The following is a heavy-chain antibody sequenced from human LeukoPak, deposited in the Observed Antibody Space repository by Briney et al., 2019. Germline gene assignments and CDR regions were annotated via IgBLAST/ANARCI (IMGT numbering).Heavy chain of an antibody. V-gene: IGHV4-38-2*02. Sequence: PSETLSLTCIVSGSSFSSVYYWGWIRQPPGKGLEWIGSIHHSGSTYYKSSLKSRVTISVDTSKNQFSLKLSSVTAADTAVYYCARNYISSGYYTFYFDYWGQGTLVTVSS. CDR2: IHHSGST. CDR1: GSSFSSVYY. D-gene: IGHD3-22*01. CDR3: ARNYISSGYYTFYFDY. J-gene: IGHJ4*02.